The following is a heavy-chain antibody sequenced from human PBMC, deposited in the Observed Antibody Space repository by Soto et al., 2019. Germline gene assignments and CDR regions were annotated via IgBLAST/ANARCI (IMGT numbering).Heavy chain of an antibody. D-gene: IGHD6-19*01. Sequence: PSDTLSLTCTVSGGSLDTYYWTWIRQPPGKGLEWIGYIYSSGSTNYNPSLKSRVTMAVDMSKNQFSLKLTSVTAADTAVYYCARARYQWNYWGQGALATVSS. J-gene: IGHJ4*02. CDR3: ARARYQWNY. V-gene: IGHV4-59*01. CDR1: GGSLDTYY. CDR2: IYSSGST.